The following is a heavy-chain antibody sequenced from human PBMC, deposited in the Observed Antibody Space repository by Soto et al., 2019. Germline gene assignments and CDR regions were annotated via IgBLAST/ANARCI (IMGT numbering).Heavy chain of an antibody. V-gene: IGHV3-9*01. J-gene: IGHJ4*02. CDR2: VSWNSASI. D-gene: IGHD3-10*01. CDR1: GFTFDDYA. CDR3: AKSRSYHGSGSYLDY. Sequence: EVQLVESGGDLVQPGRSLKLSCAASGFTFDDYAMHWVRQAPGKGLEWVSGVSWNSASIGYADSVKGRFTISRDNAKNSLYLQMNSLRPEDTALYYCAKSRSYHGSGSYLDYWGQGTKVTVS.